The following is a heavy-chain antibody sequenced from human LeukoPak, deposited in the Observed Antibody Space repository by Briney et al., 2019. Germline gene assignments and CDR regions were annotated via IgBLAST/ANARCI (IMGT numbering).Heavy chain of an antibody. V-gene: IGHV3-23*01. D-gene: IGHD5-12*01. CDR3: AKVPRPTSWYFDP. Sequence: GGSLRLSCSASGLTISTYAISWVRQAPGKGLEGVSAISGSGGSTYYADSVKGRFTISRDNSKNTLYLQMNSLRVEDTAVYYCAKVPRPTSWYFDPWGRGTLVTVSS. CDR1: GLTISTYA. CDR2: ISGSGGST. J-gene: IGHJ2*01.